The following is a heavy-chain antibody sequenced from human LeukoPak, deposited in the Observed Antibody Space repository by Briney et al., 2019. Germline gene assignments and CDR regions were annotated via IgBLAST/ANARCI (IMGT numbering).Heavy chain of an antibody. CDR2: ISSGSRTI. D-gene: IGHD7-27*01. V-gene: IGHV3-48*01. CDR3: ARESITGDRDFDY. CDR1: GFSFSSYS. J-gene: IGHJ4*02. Sequence: GGSLRLSCAATGFSFSSYSMNWVRQAPGRGLEWISYISSGSRTIFYADSVKGRFTISRDNAKNSLYLLMNSLRADDTAVYYCARESITGDRDFDYWGQGTLITVSS.